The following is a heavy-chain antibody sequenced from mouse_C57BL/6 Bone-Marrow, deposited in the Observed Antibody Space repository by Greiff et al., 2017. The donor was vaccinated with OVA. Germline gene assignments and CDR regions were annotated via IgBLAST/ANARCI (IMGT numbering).Heavy chain of an antibody. CDR2: INPSTGGT. CDR3: ARSFLTGTRFAY. CDR1: GYSFTGYY. D-gene: IGHD4-1*01. J-gene: IGHJ3*01. Sequence: VQLQQSGPELVKPGASVKISCKASGYSFTGYYMNWVKQSPEKSLEWIGEINPSTGGTTYNQKFKAKATLTVDKSSSTAYMQLKSLTSEDSAVYFCARSFLTGTRFAYWGQGTLVTVSA. V-gene: IGHV1-42*01.